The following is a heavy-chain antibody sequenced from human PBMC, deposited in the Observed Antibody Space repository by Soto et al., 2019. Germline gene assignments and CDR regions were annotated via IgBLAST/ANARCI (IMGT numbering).Heavy chain of an antibody. CDR1: GGSISSGGYY. J-gene: IGHJ5*02. CDR2: IYYSGST. D-gene: IGHD3-22*01. V-gene: IGHV4-31*03. Sequence: PSETLSLTCTVSGGSISSGGYYWSWIRQHPGKGLEWIGYIYYSGSTYYNPSLKSRVTISVDTSKNQFSLKLSSVTAADTAVYYCAKFYYHDSSGYYFYWFDPWGQGALVTV. CDR3: AKFYYHDSSGYYFYWFDP.